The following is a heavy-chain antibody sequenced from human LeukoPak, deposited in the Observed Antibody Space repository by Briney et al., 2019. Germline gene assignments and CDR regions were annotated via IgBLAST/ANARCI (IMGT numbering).Heavy chain of an antibody. CDR3: AKVRTLVWFGEFAY. CDR1: GFTFSSYA. CDR2: ISGSGGAT. D-gene: IGHD3-10*01. V-gene: IGHV3-23*01. Sequence: PGGSLRLSCAASGFTFSSYAMSWVRQAPGKGLEWDSAISGSGGATYYADSVKGRFTISRDNSKNTLYLQMNSLRADDTAVYYCAKVRTLVWFGEFAYWGQGTLVTVSS. J-gene: IGHJ4*02.